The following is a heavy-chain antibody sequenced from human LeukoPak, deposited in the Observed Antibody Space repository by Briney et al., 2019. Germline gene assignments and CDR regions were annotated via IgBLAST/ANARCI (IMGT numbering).Heavy chain of an antibody. CDR2: ISGSGDGT. CDR1: GFTFDNYA. J-gene: IGHJ4*02. D-gene: IGHD4-17*01. CDR3: ANEIRPNDH. Sequence: GWSLRLSCTASGFTFDNYAMIWVRQAPGKGLEWVSVISGSGDGTYSADSVKGRFTISRDNSKNTLYLQMNSLRPEDTAVYYCANEIRPNDHWGQGTLVTVSS. V-gene: IGHV3-23*01.